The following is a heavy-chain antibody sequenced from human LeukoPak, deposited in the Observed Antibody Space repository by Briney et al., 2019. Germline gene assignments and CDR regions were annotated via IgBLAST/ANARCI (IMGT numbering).Heavy chain of an antibody. V-gene: IGHV3-30*02. J-gene: IGHJ4*02. CDR3: AKDALGYCSSTSCLPFDY. CDR1: GFTFSSYG. Sequence: GGSLRLSCAASGFTFSSYGMHCGRQAPGKGLEWVAFIRYDGSNKYYADSVKGRFTISRDNSKNTLYLQMNSLRAEDTAVYYCAKDALGYCSSTSCLPFDYWGQGTLVTVSS. D-gene: IGHD2-2*01. CDR2: IRYDGSNK.